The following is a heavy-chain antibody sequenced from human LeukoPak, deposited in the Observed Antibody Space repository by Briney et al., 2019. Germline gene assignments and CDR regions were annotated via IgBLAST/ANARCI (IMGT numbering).Heavy chain of an antibody. CDR1: GVSISSGSYY. CDR3: AREGGGYSYGYLTYYYYMDV. CDR2: IYTSGST. V-gene: IGHV4-61*02. Sequence: PSETLSLTCTVSGVSISSGSYYWSWIRQPAGKGLEWIGRIYTSGSTNYNPSLKSRVTISVDTSKNQFSLKLSSVTAADTAVYYCAREGGGYSYGYLTYYYYMDVWGKGTTVTVSS. J-gene: IGHJ6*03. D-gene: IGHD5-18*01.